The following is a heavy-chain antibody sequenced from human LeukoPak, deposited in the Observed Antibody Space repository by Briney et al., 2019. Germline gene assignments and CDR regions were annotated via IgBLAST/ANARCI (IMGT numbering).Heavy chain of an antibody. V-gene: IGHV3-30-3*01. CDR2: TSSDLNVK. CDR3: AREGYYGSGSPPSLYFDY. D-gene: IGHD3-10*01. Sequence: RGSLRLSCAASGFAFRNYVIHWVRQAPGKGLEWVAVTSSDLNVKLYADSVKGRFTISRDNSRSTLYLQMNSLRPEDTAIYYCAREGYYGSGSPPSLYFDYWGQGTLVTVSS. J-gene: IGHJ4*02. CDR1: GFAFRNYV.